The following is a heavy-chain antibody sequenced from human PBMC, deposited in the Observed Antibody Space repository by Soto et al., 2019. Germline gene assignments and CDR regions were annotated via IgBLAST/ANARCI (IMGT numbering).Heavy chain of an antibody. CDR3: ARHLIMGVYNWNDKNLAFDI. J-gene: IGHJ3*02. V-gene: IGHV5-10-1*03. D-gene: IGHD1-20*01. CDR2: IDPSDSYT. CDR1: GYSFTSYW. Sequence: EVQLVQSGAEVKKPGESLRISCNGSGYSFTSYWISWLRQMPGKGLEWMGRIDPSDSYTNYSPSFHGHVTISADKSISTAYLQWSSLKASDTAMYYCARHLIMGVYNWNDKNLAFDIWGQGTMVTVSS.